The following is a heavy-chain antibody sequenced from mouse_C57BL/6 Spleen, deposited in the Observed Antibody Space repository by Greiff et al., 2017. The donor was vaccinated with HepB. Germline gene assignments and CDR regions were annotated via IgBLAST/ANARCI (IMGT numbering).Heavy chain of an antibody. CDR1: GYAFSSYW. V-gene: IGHV1-80*01. Sequence: QVTLKVSGAELVKPGASVKISCKASGYAFSSYWMNWVKQRPGKGLEWIGQIYPGDGDTNYNGKFKGKATLTADKSSSTAYMQLSSLTSEDSAVYFCARSDDGYSFAYWGQGTLVTVSA. J-gene: IGHJ3*01. CDR2: IYPGDGDT. D-gene: IGHD2-3*01. CDR3: ARSDDGYSFAY.